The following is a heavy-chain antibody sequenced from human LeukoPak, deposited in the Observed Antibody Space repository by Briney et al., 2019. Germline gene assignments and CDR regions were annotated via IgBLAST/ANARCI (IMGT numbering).Heavy chain of an antibody. Sequence: PGGSLRLSCAASGFTFSSYSMNWVRQAPGKGLEWVSYISGSSGTKYYADSVKGRFTISRDNAKNSLYLPMNGLRAEDTVVYCGARAPYTSGWYRGDNDYWGQGTLVTGSS. D-gene: IGHD6-19*01. CDR1: GFTFSSYS. V-gene: IGHV3-48*01. CDR2: ISGSSGTK. CDR3: ARAPYTSGWYRGDNDY. J-gene: IGHJ4*02.